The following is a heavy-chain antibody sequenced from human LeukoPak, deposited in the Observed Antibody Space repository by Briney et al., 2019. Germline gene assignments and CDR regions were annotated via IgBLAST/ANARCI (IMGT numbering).Heavy chain of an antibody. V-gene: IGHV5-51*01. CDR3: ARHNPDYGDYGDY. Sequence: GASLKISCKGSGSRFTSYWIGWVRQMPGKGLEWMGIIYPGDSDTRYSPSFQGQVTISADKSISTAYLQWSSLKASDTAMYYCARHNPDYGDYGDYWGQGTLVTVSS. CDR2: IYPGDSDT. J-gene: IGHJ4*02. D-gene: IGHD4-17*01. CDR1: GSRFTSYW.